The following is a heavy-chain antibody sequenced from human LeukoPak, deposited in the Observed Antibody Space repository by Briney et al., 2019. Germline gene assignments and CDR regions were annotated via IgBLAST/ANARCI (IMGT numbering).Heavy chain of an antibody. CDR2: IYHSGST. D-gene: IGHD1-26*01. J-gene: IGHJ4*02. Sequence: SETLSLTCTVSGDSIRSAYYWGWLRRPPGKGLEWIGSIYHSGSTYYNPSLKSRVTISVDTSKNQFSLKLSSVTAADTAVYYCASPIVGARHFDYWGQGTLVTVSS. CDR3: ASPIVGARHFDY. CDR1: GDSIRSAYY. V-gene: IGHV4-38-2*02.